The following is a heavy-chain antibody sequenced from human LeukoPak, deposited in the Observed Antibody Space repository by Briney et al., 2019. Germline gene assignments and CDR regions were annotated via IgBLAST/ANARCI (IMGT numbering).Heavy chain of an antibody. CDR1: GFTFSSYS. J-gene: IGHJ6*03. CDR2: ISSSSSTI. D-gene: IGHD2-8*01. CDR3: ARVGGAYCSNGVCYGGGDYYMDV. V-gene: IGHV3-48*01. Sequence: PGGSLRLSCAASGFTFSSYSMNWVRQAPGKGLEWVSYISSSSSTIYYADSVKGRFTISRDNAKNSLYLQMNSLRAEDTAVYYCARVGGAYCSNGVCYGGGDYYMDVWGKGTTVTVSS.